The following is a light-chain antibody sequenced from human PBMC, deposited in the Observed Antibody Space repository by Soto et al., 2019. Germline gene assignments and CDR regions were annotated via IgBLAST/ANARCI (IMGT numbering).Light chain of an antibody. J-gene: IGLJ2*01. CDR3: SSFAGSPVV. CDR1: SSDVGGYYY. CDR2: EVS. Sequence: QSALTQPRSMSGSPGHSVTISCTGSSSDVGGYYYVAWYQQHPGRAPELIISEVSKRPSGVPDRFSGSKSGNTASLTISGLQAEDEADYYCSSFAGSPVVFGGGTKLTVL. V-gene: IGLV2-11*01.